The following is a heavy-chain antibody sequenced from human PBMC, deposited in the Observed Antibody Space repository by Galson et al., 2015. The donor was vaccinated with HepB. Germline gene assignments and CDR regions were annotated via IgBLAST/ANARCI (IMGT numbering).Heavy chain of an antibody. V-gene: IGHV4-34*01. Sequence: ETLSLTCAVYGGSFSGYYWSWIRQPPGKGLEWIGEINHSGSTNYNPSLKSRVTLSVDTFKNQFSLKLSSVTAADTAVYYCARVLSKRFGELPKYYYYYGMDVWGQGTTVTVSS. D-gene: IGHD3-10*01. CDR2: INHSGST. CDR3: ARVLSKRFGELPKYYYYYGMDV. J-gene: IGHJ6*02. CDR1: GGSFSGYY.